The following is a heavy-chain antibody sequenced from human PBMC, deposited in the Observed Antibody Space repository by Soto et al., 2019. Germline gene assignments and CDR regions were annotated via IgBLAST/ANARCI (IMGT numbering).Heavy chain of an antibody. CDR2: IDPSDSYT. J-gene: IGHJ4*02. CDR3: AKDGPLMGIVAPRSFDY. CDR1: GYSFTSYW. Sequence: GWSLKISCKGSGYSFTSYWISWVRQMPGKGLEWMGRIDPSDSYTNYSPSFQGHVTISADKSISTAYLQWSSLKASDTAVYYCAKDGPLMGIVAPRSFDYWGQGTQVTVSS. D-gene: IGHD5-12*01. V-gene: IGHV5-10-1*01.